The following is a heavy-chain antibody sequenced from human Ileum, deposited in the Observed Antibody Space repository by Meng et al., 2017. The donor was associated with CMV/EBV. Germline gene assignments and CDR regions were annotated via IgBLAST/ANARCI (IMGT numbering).Heavy chain of an antibody. D-gene: IGHD3-10*01. CDR3: AKGKSYFFEY. Sequence: GGSLRLSCAASGFTLNDYFMDWVRQAPGKGLEWVAYISGGGLPKYYADSMKGRITISRDNAKNSLYLQIDNVGVDDTAVYYCAKGKSYFFEYWGPGALVTVSS. V-gene: IGHV3-69-1*01. CDR2: ISGGGLPK. J-gene: IGHJ4*02. CDR1: GFTLNDYF.